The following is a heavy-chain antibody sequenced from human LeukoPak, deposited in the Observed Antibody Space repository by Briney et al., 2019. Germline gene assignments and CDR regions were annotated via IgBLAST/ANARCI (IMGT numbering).Heavy chain of an antibody. J-gene: IGHJ4*02. CDR2: ISAYNGDT. Sequence: ASVKVSCKASGGTFSSYAISWVRQAPGQGLEWMGWISAYNGDTKYGQNFQGRVTMTTDTSTTTAYMDLRSLNSDDTAVYYCGRVDMATTKDYWGQGTLVTVSS. CDR3: GRVDMATTKDY. D-gene: IGHD5-24*01. V-gene: IGHV1-18*01. CDR1: GGTFSSYA.